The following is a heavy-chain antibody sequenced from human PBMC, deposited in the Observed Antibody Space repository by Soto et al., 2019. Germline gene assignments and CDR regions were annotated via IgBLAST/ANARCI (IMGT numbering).Heavy chain of an antibody. J-gene: IGHJ4*02. CDR3: ARGVSGWGGFDY. CDR2: ISSSSSSI. CDR1: GFTFSIYS. Sequence: EGSLRLSCAASGFTFSIYSINWVRQAPGKGLDWVSYISSSSSSIYYADSVKGRFTISRDNAKNSVYLQMNSLRAEDTAVYYCARGVSGWGGFDYWGQGTPVTVSS. D-gene: IGHD6-19*01. V-gene: IGHV3-48*01.